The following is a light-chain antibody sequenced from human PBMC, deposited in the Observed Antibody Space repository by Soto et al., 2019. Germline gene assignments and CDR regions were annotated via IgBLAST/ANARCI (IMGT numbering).Light chain of an antibody. V-gene: IGLV2-14*01. CDR1: SSDVGAYNY. CDR3: ATWDDDVSGVV. J-gene: IGLJ2*01. CDR2: EVS. Sequence: QSALTQPASVSGSPGQSITISCTGTSSDVGAYNYVSWYQQHPGKAPKLIISEVSNRPSGVPDRFSASTSGTSASLVISGLRSEDEADYHCATWDDDVSGVVFGGGTKVTVL.